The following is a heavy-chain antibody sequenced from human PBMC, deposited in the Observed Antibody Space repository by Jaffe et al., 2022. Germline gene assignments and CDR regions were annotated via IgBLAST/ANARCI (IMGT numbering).Heavy chain of an antibody. CDR1: GFTFDDYA. J-gene: IGHJ4*02. V-gene: IGHV3-9*01. D-gene: IGHD6-19*01. CDR3: AKDRTGSGWYDLDY. Sequence: EVQLVESGGGLVQPGRSLRLSCAASGFTFDDYAMHWVRQAPGKGLEWVSGISWNSGSIGYADSVKGRFTISRDNAKNSLYLQMNSLRAEDTALYYCAKDRTGSGWYDLDYWGQGTLVTVSS. CDR2: ISWNSGSI.